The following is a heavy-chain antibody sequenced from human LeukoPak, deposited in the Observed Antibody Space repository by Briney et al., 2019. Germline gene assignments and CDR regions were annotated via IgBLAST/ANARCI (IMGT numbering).Heavy chain of an antibody. J-gene: IGHJ3*02. D-gene: IGHD3-22*01. V-gene: IGHV5-51*01. CDR2: IYPGDSDT. CDR3: ARQRKYYDSSGRKEAFDI. Sequence: GESLKISCKGSGYSFTSYWIGWVRQMPGKGLEWMGIIYPGDSDTRYSPSFQGQVTISADKSISTAYLQWSSLKASDTAMYYCARQRKYYDSSGRKEAFDIWGQGTMVTVSS. CDR1: GYSFTSYW.